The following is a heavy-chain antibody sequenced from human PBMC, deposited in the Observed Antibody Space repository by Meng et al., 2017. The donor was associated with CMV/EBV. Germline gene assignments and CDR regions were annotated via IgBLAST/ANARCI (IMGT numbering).Heavy chain of an antibody. J-gene: IGHJ4*02. CDR1: GFTFSSYS. CDR2: ISRSSSNI. CDR3: ARDLRRGKDY. V-gene: IGHV3-21*01. Sequence: GGSLRLSCAASGFTFSSYSMNWVRQAPGKGLEWVSSISRSSSNIYYADSVKGRFTISRDNAKNSLYLQMNSLRAEDTAVYYCARDLRRGKDYWGQGTLVTVSS.